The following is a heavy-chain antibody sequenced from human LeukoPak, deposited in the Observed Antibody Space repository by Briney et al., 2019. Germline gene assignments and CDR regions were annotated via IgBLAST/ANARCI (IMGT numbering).Heavy chain of an antibody. J-gene: IGHJ4*02. CDR1: AFTFNNYW. V-gene: IGHV3-74*01. CDR3: TRGYVGIDY. Sequence: SGGSLRLSCVASAFTFNNYWMHWVRQAPGKGLVWVSRINSDGSSTIYADSVKGRFTISRDNAKNTLYLQMNSLRAEDTALYYCTRGYVGIDYWGQGTLVTVSS. D-gene: IGHD5-12*01. CDR2: INSDGSST.